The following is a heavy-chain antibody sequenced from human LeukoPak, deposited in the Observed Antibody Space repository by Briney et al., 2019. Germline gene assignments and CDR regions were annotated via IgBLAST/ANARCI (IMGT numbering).Heavy chain of an antibody. Sequence: PGGSLRLSCAASGFTFNKYWMTWVRQAPGKGLEWVGNINLDESDKYYVDSVKGRFTISRDNSKNTLYLQMNSLRAEDTAVYYCARRAGAYSHPYDYWGQGTLVTVSS. D-gene: IGHD4/OR15-4a*01. CDR1: GFTFNKYW. J-gene: IGHJ4*02. CDR2: INLDESDK. CDR3: ARRAGAYSHPYDY. V-gene: IGHV3-7*03.